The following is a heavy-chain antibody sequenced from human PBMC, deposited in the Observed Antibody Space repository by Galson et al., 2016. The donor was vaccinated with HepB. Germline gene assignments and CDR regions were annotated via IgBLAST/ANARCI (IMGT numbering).Heavy chain of an antibody. CDR1: GFIFGDYY. CDR2: IAGGSTTV. Sequence: SLRLSCAASGFIFGDYYMSWIRQAPGKGLEWISYIAGGSTTVYHADSVKGRFTVSRDNAKRTLFLQVDSLRVDDTAMYFCARDREPETTMPIFDHWGQGVLVTVSS. CDR3: ARDREPETTMPIFDH. D-gene: IGHD4-17*01. J-gene: IGHJ4*02. V-gene: IGHV3-11*01.